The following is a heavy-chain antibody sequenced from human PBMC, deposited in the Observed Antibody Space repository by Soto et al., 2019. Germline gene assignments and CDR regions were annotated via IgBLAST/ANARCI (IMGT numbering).Heavy chain of an antibody. V-gene: IGHV1-2*02. Sequence: ASVKVSCKASGGTFSSYAISWVRQAPGQGLEWVGWINPDSGGTNLAQRFQGRVTMTSDTSINTAYMELSSLRSDDTAVYYCAIRTGQLAIISEFDGDWFFEVWGRGTLVTVS. CDR1: GGTFSSYA. CDR2: INPDSGGT. J-gene: IGHJ2*01. CDR3: AIRTGQLAIISEFDGDWFFEV. D-gene: IGHD2-2*01.